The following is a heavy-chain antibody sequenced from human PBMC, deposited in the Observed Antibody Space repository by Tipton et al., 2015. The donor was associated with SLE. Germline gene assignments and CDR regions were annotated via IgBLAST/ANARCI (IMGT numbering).Heavy chain of an antibody. V-gene: IGHV4-39*01. D-gene: IGHD3-16*02. CDR3: ATQGITFGGVIAHDAFDI. J-gene: IGHJ3*02. CDR2: IFYGGRT. CDR1: GGSISSSSYY. Sequence: LRLSCTVSGGSISSSSYYWGWIRQPPGKGLEWIGSIFYGGRTYYNPSLKSRVTISVDTSKNQFSLKLSSVTAADTAVYYCATQGITFGGVIAHDAFDIWGQGTMVTVSS.